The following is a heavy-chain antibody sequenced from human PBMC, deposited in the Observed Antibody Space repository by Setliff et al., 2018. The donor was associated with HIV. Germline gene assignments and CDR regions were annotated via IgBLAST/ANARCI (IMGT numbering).Heavy chain of an antibody. D-gene: IGHD2-2*01. CDR1: GYTFTSYW. CDR3: ARPRGNDYAGSGFDN. J-gene: IGHJ4*02. Sequence: GESLKISCKVSGYTFTSYWIAWVRQMPGKGLEWMGIIYPGDSDTRYSPSFQGQVTISADKSITTAYLQWSSLGASDSAMYYCARPRGNDYAGSGFDNWGQGTLVTVSS. CDR2: IYPGDSDT. V-gene: IGHV5-51*01.